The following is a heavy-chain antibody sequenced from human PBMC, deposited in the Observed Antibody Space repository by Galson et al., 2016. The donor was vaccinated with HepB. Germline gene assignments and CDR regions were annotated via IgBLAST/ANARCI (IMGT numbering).Heavy chain of an antibody. D-gene: IGHD1-7*01. CDR3: ARTQNWTYDP. CDR2: INPTSGGS. CDR1: GYTFTGYY. V-gene: IGHV1-2*06. J-gene: IGHJ5*02. Sequence: SVKVSCKASGYTFTGYYIHWVRQAPGQGLEWMGRINPTSGGSHYARRFQGRVAMTRDTSISTAYMELRRLGSDDTAVYYCARTQNWTYDPWGQGTLVTVSS.